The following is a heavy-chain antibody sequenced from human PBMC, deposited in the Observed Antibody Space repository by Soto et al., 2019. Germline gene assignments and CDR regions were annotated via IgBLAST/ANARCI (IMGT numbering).Heavy chain of an antibody. CDR1: GFIFSDYE. D-gene: IGHD3-16*01. CDR3: ARVRNSGMDV. CDR2: ISGSGLTI. J-gene: IGHJ6*02. Sequence: PGGSLRLSCAASGFIFSDYEINWVRQAPGKGLEWVSYISGSGLTIYYADSVKGRFTISRDNAKNSLYLQMNSLRAEDTAVYYCARVRNSGMDVWGQGTTVTVSS. V-gene: IGHV3-48*03.